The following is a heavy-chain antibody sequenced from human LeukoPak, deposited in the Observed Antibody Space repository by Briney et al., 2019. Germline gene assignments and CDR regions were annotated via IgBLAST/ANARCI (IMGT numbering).Heavy chain of an antibody. CDR3: VRGVFERSWFDT. J-gene: IGHJ5*02. CDR2: IYSGGST. Sequence: GGSLRLSCAASGFTVSSNYMSWVRQAPGKGLEWVLVIYSGGSTYYADSVKSLFTISRDNSKNTLYLQMNSLRVEDTAVYYCVRGVFERSWFDTWGQGTLVTVSS. CDR1: GFTVSSNY. D-gene: IGHD6-13*01. V-gene: IGHV3-53*01.